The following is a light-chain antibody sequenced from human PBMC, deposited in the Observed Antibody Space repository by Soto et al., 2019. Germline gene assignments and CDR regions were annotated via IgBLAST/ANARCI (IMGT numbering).Light chain of an antibody. CDR2: GAS. V-gene: IGKV3-20*01. CDR3: QQYDGSPWT. J-gene: IGKJ1*01. CDR1: QSVSSSY. Sequence: EVVLTQSPDTLALSPGERATLSCRASQSVSSSYLAWYQQKPGQAPRLLIHGASSRATGIPDRFSGSGCGTDFTLTISRLEPEDFAVYYCQQYDGSPWTFGQGTKVEIK.